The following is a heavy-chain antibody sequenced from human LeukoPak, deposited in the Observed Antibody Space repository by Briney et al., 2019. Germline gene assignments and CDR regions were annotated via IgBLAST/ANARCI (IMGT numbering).Heavy chain of an antibody. CDR1: GYTFTSYG. D-gene: IGHD3-16*01. CDR2: ISAYNGNT. CDR3: AKDVGDSLAGPWFFQF. V-gene: IGHV1-18*01. J-gene: IGHJ4*02. Sequence: ASVKVSCKASGYTFTSYGISWVRQAPGQGLEWMGWISAYNGNTNYAQKLQGRLTLTTDTSTSVAYLELSTLRSDDTALYFCAKDVGDSLAGPWFFQFWGQGTLVTLSS.